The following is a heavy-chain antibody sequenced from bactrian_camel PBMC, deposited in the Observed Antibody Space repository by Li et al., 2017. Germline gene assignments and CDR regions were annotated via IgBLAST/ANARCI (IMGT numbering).Heavy chain of an antibody. J-gene: IGHJ4*01. D-gene: IGHD3*01. CDR3: ATEMIVRGVLMGVSDV. V-gene: IGHV3S53*01. Sequence: HVQLVESGGDSVQAGESLRLSCTAPGDIFDVCGFRWYRQAAGKQREWVSSILPDGTATYLPSVKGRFTISRDNVENTLYLQMNNLKIEDTAVYYCATEMIVRGVLMGVSDVWGQGTQVTVST. CDR1: GDIFDVCG. CDR2: ILPDGTA.